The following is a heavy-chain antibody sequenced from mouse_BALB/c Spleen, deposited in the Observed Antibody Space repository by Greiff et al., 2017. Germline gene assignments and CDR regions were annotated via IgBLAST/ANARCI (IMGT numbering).Heavy chain of an antibody. CDR1: GFSLTSYG. V-gene: IGHV2-2*02. D-gene: IGHD1-2*01. J-gene: IGHJ4*01. CDR2: IWSGGST. Sequence: VKLMESGPGLVQPSQSLSITCTVSGFSLTSYGVHWVRQSPGKGLEWLGVIWSGGSTDYNAAFISRLSISKDNSKSQVFFKMNSLQANDTAIYYCARNYYGHYYAMDYWGQGTSVTVSS. CDR3: ARNYYGHYYAMDY.